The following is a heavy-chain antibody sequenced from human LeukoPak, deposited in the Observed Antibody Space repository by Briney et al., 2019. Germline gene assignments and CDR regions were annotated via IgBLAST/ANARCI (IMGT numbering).Heavy chain of an antibody. CDR3: ATPASYSGSYFLC. CDR2: MNPNSGNT. CDR1: GYTFTSYD. Sequence: ASVKVSCKASGYTFTSYDINWVRQAPGQGLEWMGWMNPNSGNTGYAQKFQGRVTMTRNTSISTAYMELSSLRSEDTAVYYCATPASYSGSYFLCWGQGTLVTVSS. J-gene: IGHJ4*02. D-gene: IGHD1-26*01. V-gene: IGHV1-8*01.